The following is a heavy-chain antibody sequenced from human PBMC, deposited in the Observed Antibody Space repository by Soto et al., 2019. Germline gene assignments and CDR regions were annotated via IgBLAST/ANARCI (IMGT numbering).Heavy chain of an antibody. V-gene: IGHV4-39*01. CDR3: ARQVYNWNYLDY. Sequence: PSETLSLTCTVSGGSISSSSYYWGWIRQPPGKGLEWIGSIYYSGSTYYNPSLKSRVTISVDTSKNQFSLKLSSVTAADTAVYYCARQVYNWNYLDYWGQGTLVTVSS. J-gene: IGHJ4*02. CDR1: GGSISSSSYY. CDR2: IYYSGST. D-gene: IGHD1-20*01.